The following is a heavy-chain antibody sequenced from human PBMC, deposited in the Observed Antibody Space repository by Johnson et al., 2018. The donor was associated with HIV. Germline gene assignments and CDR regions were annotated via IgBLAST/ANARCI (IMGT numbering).Heavy chain of an antibody. CDR3: ARDSVILVDGAFDI. CDR1: GFTFSSYA. CDR2: ISYDGSNK. D-gene: IGHD2-15*01. Sequence: MQLVESGGGVVQPGRSLRLSCAASGFTFSSYAMHWVRQAPGKGLAWVAVISYDGSNKYYADSEKGRFTISRDNSKNTLYLQMNSLRADDTAVYYCARDSVILVDGAFDIWGQGTMVTVSS. J-gene: IGHJ3*02. V-gene: IGHV3-30*14.